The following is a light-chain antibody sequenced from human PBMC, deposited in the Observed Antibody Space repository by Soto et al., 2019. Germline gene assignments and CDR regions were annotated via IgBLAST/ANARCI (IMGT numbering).Light chain of an antibody. CDR3: QQSDSTPIT. V-gene: IGKV1-39*01. CDR2: AAS. Sequence: DIPMTQFPTSLSASVGDRVTITCRASQSISNYLNWYQQKPGKAPKLLIYAASSLQSGVPSRFSGSGSGTDFTLTISSLQPEDFATYYCQQSDSTPITFGQGTRLEIK. J-gene: IGKJ5*01. CDR1: QSISNY.